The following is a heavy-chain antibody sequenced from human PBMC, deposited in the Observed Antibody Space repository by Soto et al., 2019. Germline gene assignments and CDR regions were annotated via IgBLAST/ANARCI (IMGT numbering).Heavy chain of an antibody. J-gene: IGHJ4*02. CDR2: ISGYNGNT. CDR1: GYTFTRYG. D-gene: IGHD2-8*01. V-gene: IGHV1-18*01. Sequence: QVQLLQSGAEVKKPGASVRVSCMTSGYTFTRYGISWVRQAPGQGLEWMGWISGYNGNTKEAQKFQGRLIMSTDTAAKTAHMELKSLTPDDTAVYYCARGSAYSTPWSFDSWGQGTLVTVSS. CDR3: ARGSAYSTPWSFDS.